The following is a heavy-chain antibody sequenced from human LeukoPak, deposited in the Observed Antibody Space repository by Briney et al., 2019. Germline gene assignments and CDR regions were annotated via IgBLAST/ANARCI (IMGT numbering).Heavy chain of an antibody. Sequence: PSETLSLTCTVSGGSISSSSYYWGWIRQPPGKGLEWIGSIYYSGSTYYNPSLKSRVTISVDTSKNQFSLTLSSVTAADTAVYYCARAELDYGGNSPPDYFDYWGQGTLVTVSS. J-gene: IGHJ4*02. V-gene: IGHV4-39*01. D-gene: IGHD4-23*01. CDR2: IYYSGST. CDR3: ARAELDYGGNSPPDYFDY. CDR1: GGSISSSSYY.